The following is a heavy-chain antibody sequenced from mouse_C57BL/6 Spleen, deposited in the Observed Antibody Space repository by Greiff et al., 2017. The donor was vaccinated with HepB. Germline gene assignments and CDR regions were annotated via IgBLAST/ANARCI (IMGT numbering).Heavy chain of an antibody. CDR3: ARHGSSGYFFAY. J-gene: IGHJ3*01. CDR2: ISGGGGNT. V-gene: IGHV5-9*01. Sequence: EVMLVESGGGLVKPGGSLKLSCAASGFTFSSYTMSWVRQTSEKRLEWVATISGGGGNTYYPDSVKGRFTISRDNAKNTLYLQMSSLRSEDTAVYYCARHGSSGYFFAYWGQGTLVTVSA. D-gene: IGHD3-2*02. CDR1: GFTFSSYT.